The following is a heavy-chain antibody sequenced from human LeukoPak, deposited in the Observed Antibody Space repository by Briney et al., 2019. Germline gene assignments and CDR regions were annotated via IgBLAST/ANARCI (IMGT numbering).Heavy chain of an antibody. Sequence: ASVKVSCKASGYTFTSYGISWVRQAPGQGLEWMGWSSAYNGNTNYAQKLQGRVTMTTDTSTSTAYMELRSLRSDDTAVYYCARDWEASWEYYYYGMDVWGQGTTVTVSS. CDR2: SSAYNGNT. D-gene: IGHD1-26*01. J-gene: IGHJ6*02. CDR3: ARDWEASWEYYYYGMDV. V-gene: IGHV1-18*01. CDR1: GYTFTSYG.